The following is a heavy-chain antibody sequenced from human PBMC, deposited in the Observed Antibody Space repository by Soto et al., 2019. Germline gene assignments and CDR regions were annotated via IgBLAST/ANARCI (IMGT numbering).Heavy chain of an antibody. V-gene: IGHV1-18*01. J-gene: IGHJ4*02. CDR1: GFTFTSYA. CDR2: ISAYNGNT. Sequence: QVHLVQSGAEVKMPGASVKVSCKASGFTFTSYAFTWVRQAPGQGLEWMGWISAYNGNTNYARNFRGRVTLTTDSSTVTVYMELGRLTSDATAVYFCARDFTGWPPDGVDYWGQGTLVSVSA. CDR3: ARDFTGWPPDGVDY. D-gene: IGHD3-16*01.